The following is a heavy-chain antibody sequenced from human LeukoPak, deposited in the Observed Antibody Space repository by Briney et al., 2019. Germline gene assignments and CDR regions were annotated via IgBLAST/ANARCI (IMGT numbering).Heavy chain of an antibody. CDR3: AQLPDASIPFDY. CDR2: IGYYGSNK. V-gene: IGHV3-30*02. D-gene: IGHD6-6*01. J-gene: IGHJ4*02. Sequence: GGSLRLSCAVSGFPFSSYDMHWVREAPGKAREGVAYIGYYGSNKYYAESVKARFTIYRENSKNPLYLNMNSTSAEDTAVYSCAQLPDASIPFDYWGPGTLVTVSS. CDR1: GFPFSSYD.